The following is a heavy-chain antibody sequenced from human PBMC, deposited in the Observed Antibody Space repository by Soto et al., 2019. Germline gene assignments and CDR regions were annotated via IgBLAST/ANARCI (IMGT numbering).Heavy chain of an antibody. J-gene: IGHJ5*02. D-gene: IGHD2-2*01. CDR3: ARDRCSSTSCYVHWFDP. V-gene: IGHV1-69*04. Sequence: SVKVSCKASGGTFSSYTISWVRQSPGQGLEWMGRIIPILGIANYAQKFQGRGTMTADKSTSTAYMELSSLRSEDTAVYYCARDRCSSTSCYVHWFDPWGQGTLVTVSS. CDR2: IIPILGIA. CDR1: GGTFSSYT.